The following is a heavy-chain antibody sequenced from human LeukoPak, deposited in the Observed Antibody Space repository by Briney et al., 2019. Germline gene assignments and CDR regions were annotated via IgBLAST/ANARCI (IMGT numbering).Heavy chain of an antibody. CDR2: IYSGGST. V-gene: IGHV3-53*01. CDR1: GFTVSSNY. CDR3: ARHSEYSSSWLDY. Sequence: GGSLRLSCAASGFTVSSNYMSWVRQAPGKGLEWVSVIYSGGSTYYADSVKGRFTISRDNSKNTLYLQMNSLRAEDTAVYYCARHSEYSSSWLDYWGQGTLVTVSS. J-gene: IGHJ4*02. D-gene: IGHD6-13*01.